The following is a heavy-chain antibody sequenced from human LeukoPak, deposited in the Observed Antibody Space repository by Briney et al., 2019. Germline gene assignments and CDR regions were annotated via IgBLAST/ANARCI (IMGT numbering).Heavy chain of an antibody. V-gene: IGHV3-21*01. CDR2: ISSISSFI. J-gene: IGHJ3*02. CDR1: GFTFSSYS. CDR3: ARNTNWHYPHAFDI. D-gene: IGHD1-7*01. Sequence: GGSLRLSCAASGFTFSSYSINWVRQAPRKGLEWVSSISSISSFIYYADSVKGRFTISRGNAKNSLYLQMNSLKAQDTAGYYCARNTNWHYPHAFDIWGQGTMVTVSS.